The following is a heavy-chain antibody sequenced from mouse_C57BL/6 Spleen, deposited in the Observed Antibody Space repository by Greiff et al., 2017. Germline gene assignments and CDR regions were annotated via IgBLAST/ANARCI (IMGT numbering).Heavy chain of an antibody. D-gene: IGHD2-3*01. J-gene: IGHJ4*01. CDR1: GYTFTSYW. CDR2: IDPNSGGT. Sequence: VQLQQSGAELVKPGASVKLSCKASGYTFTSYWMHWVKQRPGRGLEWIGRIDPNSGGTKYNEKFKSQATLTVDKPSSTAYMQLSSLTSEDSAVYYCARSGGGYYGADYYAMDYWGQGPSVTVSS. CDR3: ARSGGGYYGADYYAMDY. V-gene: IGHV1-72*01.